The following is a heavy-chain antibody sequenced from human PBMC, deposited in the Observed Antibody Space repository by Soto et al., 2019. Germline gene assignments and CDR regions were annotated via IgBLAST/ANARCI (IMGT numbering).Heavy chain of an antibody. CDR2: LYTGGSA. J-gene: IGHJ4*02. CDR3: ARSFNDWTTYFDY. CDR1: GFNVTDHY. V-gene: IGHV3-53*01. D-gene: IGHD3-9*01. Sequence: GSLRLSCAASGFNVTDHYMTWVRQAPGKGLEWVSVLYTGGSAYYGDSVKGRFTISRDSSTNTLYLQMNSLKVGDTAFYFCARSFNDWTTYFDYWSEGTLVTVSS.